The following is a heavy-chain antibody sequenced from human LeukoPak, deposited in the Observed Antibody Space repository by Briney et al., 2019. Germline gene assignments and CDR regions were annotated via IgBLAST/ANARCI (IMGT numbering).Heavy chain of an antibody. CDR3: ARTTEGYCSSASCFGFSYSYSMDV. CDR2: IYHSGST. J-gene: IGHJ6*03. CDR1: GYSISSGYY. D-gene: IGHD2-2*01. V-gene: IGHV4-38-2*02. Sequence: PSETLSLTCTVSGYSISSGYYWGWIRQPPGKGLEWIGSIYHSGSTYYNPSLKSRVTISVDTSKNQFSLKLSSVTAADTAVYYCARTTEGYCSSASCFGFSYSYSMDVWGKGTTVTISS.